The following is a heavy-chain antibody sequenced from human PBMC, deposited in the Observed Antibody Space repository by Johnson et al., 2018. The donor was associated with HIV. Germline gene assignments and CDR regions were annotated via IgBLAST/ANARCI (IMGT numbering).Heavy chain of an antibody. D-gene: IGHD1-14*01. J-gene: IGHJ3*02. CDR1: GFTFSSYG. V-gene: IGHV3-33*06. CDR3: AKGGSLTQDAPFDS. Sequence: QVQLVESGGGLVQPGGSLRLSCAASGFTFSSYGMHWVRQAPGKGLEWVAVIWYDGSNKYYADSVKGRFTISRDNSKNTLYLQMNSLRAEDTAVYYCAKGGSLTQDAPFDSWGQGTMVTVSS. CDR2: IWYDGSNK.